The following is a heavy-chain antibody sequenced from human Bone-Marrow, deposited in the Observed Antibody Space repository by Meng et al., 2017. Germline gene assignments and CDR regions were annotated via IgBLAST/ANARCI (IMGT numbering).Heavy chain of an antibody. V-gene: IGHV1-69*05. Sequence: SVKVSCKASGGTFSSYAISWVRQAPGQGLEWMGGIIPIFGTANYAQKFQGRVTITTDESTSTAYMELNSLRSEDTAVYYCARGDYAEYFDYWGQGTLVTVSS. D-gene: IGHD4-17*01. J-gene: IGHJ4*02. CDR1: GGTFSSYA. CDR2: IIPIFGTA. CDR3: ARGDYAEYFDY.